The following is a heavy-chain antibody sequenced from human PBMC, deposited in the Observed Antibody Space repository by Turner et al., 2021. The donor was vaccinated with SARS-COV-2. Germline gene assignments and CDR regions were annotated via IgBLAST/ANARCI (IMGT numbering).Heavy chain of an antibody. D-gene: IGHD3-10*01. Sequence: LQLQESGPGLVKPSETLSLTCHVSGGSIKDSPFYWGWIRQPPGKGLEWIGHIYYVGNTHFNPSLESRVTMSLDASKGQFSLSLSSVSDADTAIYYCATLWRTSVAPFDYWGQGTLVGVSS. CDR2: IYYVGNT. J-gene: IGHJ4*02. CDR3: ATLWRTSVAPFDY. V-gene: IGHV4-39*01. CDR1: GGSIKDSPFY.